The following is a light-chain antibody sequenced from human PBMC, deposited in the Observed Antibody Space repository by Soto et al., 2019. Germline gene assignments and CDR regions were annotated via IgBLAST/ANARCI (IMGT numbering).Light chain of an antibody. CDR1: QTLLHSNGYNY. J-gene: IGKJ2*01. CDR2: LGS. Sequence: DIALTQSPLSLPVTPGEPASISCRSSQTLLHSNGYNYLDWYLQRPGQSPQLLIYLGSNRASGVPDRFSGSGSGTDCTLKISKVEAEDVGVFYCMQGLRPMYTFGQGTKLEI. V-gene: IGKV2-28*01. CDR3: MQGLRPMYT.